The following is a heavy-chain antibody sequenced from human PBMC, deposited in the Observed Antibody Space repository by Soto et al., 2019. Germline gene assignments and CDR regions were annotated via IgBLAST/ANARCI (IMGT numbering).Heavy chain of an antibody. CDR2: IYHSGST. CDR1: GGSISSSNW. J-gene: IGHJ5*02. Sequence: QVQLQESGPGLVKPSGTLSLTCAVSGGSISSSNWWSWVRQPPGKGLEWIGEIYHSGSTNYNPSLKSRVTISVDKSTNQFSLKLSSVTAADTGVYYRARGVGTFDPWGQGTLVTVSS. D-gene: IGHD1-1*01. V-gene: IGHV4-4*02. CDR3: ARGVGTFDP.